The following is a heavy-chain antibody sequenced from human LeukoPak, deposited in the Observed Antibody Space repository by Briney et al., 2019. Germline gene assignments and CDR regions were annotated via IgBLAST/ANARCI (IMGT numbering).Heavy chain of an antibody. CDR2: IIPIFGTA. CDR1: GGTFSSYA. Sequence: SVKVSCKASGGTFSSYAISWVRQAPGQGLEWMGGIIPIFGTANYAQKFQGRVTITADESTSTAYMELNSLRSEDTAVYYCARKGDCSGGSCSHFDYWGQGTLVTVSS. D-gene: IGHD2-15*01. J-gene: IGHJ4*02. V-gene: IGHV1-69*13. CDR3: ARKGDCSGGSCSHFDY.